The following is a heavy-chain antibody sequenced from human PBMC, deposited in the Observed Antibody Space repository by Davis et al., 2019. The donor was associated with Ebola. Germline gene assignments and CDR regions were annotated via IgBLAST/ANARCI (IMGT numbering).Heavy chain of an antibody. D-gene: IGHD6-19*01. Sequence: GESLKISCAASGFTFSDYYMSWIRQAPGKGLEWVSYISSSGSTIYYADSVKGRFTISRDNAKNSLYLQINSLRAEDTAVYYCAGGKGTVAGRYYYYGMDVWDKGTTVTVSS. J-gene: IGHJ6*04. CDR2: ISSSGSTI. CDR3: AGGKGTVAGRYYYYGMDV. CDR1: GFTFSDYY. V-gene: IGHV3-11*01.